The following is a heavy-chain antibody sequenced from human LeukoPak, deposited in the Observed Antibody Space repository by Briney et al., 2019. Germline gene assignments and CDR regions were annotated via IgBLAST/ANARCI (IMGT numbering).Heavy chain of an antibody. J-gene: IGHJ4*02. D-gene: IGHD2-21*01. V-gene: IGHV3-21*01. Sequence: GGSLRLSCAASGFTFSRYSMNWVRQAPGKGLEWVSSISISSSHIYYADSVKGRFTISRDNAKNSLYLQMNSLRAEDTAVYYCARGGDCGGDCYLVPEIDYRGQGTLVTVSS. CDR2: ISISSSHI. CDR3: ARGGDCGGDCYLVPEIDY. CDR1: GFTFSRYS.